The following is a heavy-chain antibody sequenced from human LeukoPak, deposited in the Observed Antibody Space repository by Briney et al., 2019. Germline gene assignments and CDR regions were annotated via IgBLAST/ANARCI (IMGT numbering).Heavy chain of an antibody. Sequence: GGSLRLSCAASGFTFSSYAMSWVRQAPGKGLEWVSGISGTDVGTYYADSVKGQFTISRDNSKNTVYLQMNSLRAEDTAVYYCAKGWRSSPPYDAFDIWGQGTMVTVSS. CDR3: AKGWRSSPPYDAFDI. V-gene: IGHV3-23*01. CDR2: ISGTDVGT. J-gene: IGHJ3*02. D-gene: IGHD6-13*01. CDR1: GFTFSSYA.